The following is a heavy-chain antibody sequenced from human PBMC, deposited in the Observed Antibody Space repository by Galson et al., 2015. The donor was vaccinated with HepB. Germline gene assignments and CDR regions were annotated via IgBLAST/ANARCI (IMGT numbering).Heavy chain of an antibody. J-gene: IGHJ4*02. CDR3: AERGGYFDSSGYYVIDY. CDR2: ISGSGVST. CDR1: GFTFSSYA. D-gene: IGHD3-22*01. V-gene: IGHV3-23*01. Sequence: SLRLSCAASGFTFSSYAMSWVRQAPGKGLEWVSAISGSGVSTYYADSVKGRFTISRDNSKNTLYLQMNSLRAEDTAVYYCAERGGYFDSSGYYVIDYWGQGTLVTVSS.